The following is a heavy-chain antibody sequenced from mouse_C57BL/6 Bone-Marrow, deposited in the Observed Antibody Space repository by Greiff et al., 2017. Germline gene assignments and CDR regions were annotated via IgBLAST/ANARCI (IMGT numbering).Heavy chain of an antibody. Sequence: QVQLKQSGAELARPGASVKLSCKASGYTFTSYGINWVKQRTGQGLEWIGEIYPRSGNTYYNEKFKGKATLTADKSSSTAYMELRSLTSEDSAVYVCARFDGYLFAYWGQGTLVTVSA. J-gene: IGHJ3*01. CDR2: IYPRSGNT. CDR3: ARFDGYLFAY. D-gene: IGHD2-3*01. V-gene: IGHV1-81*01. CDR1: GYTFTSYG.